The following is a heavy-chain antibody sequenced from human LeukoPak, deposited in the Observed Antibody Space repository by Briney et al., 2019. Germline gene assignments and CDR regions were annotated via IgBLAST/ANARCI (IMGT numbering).Heavy chain of an antibody. D-gene: IGHD2-2*01. CDR1: GFTFSDYA. V-gene: IGHV3-23*01. Sequence: SGGSLRLSCAASGFTFSDYAMSWVRQAPGKGLEWVSGVSGSGSSSYYVDSAKGRFTISRDNSKNTLYLQMNSLRAEDTAVYYCAGRGTYCSSTSCPSIDYWGQGTLVTVPS. CDR2: VSGSGSSS. J-gene: IGHJ4*02. CDR3: AGRGTYCSSTSCPSIDY.